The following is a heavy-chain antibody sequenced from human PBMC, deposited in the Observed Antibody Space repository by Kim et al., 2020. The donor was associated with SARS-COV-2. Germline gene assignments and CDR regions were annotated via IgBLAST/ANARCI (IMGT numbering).Heavy chain of an antibody. CDR3: ARTTVTTSYYFDY. D-gene: IGHD4-17*01. V-gene: IGHV3-30*04. J-gene: IGHJ4*02. CDR2: ISYDGSNK. Sequence: GGSLRLSCAASGFTFSSYAMHWVRQAPGKGLEWVAVISYDGSNKYYADSVKGRFTISRDNSKNTLYLQMNSLRAEDTAVYYCARTTVTTSYYFDYWGQGTLVTVSS. CDR1: GFTFSSYA.